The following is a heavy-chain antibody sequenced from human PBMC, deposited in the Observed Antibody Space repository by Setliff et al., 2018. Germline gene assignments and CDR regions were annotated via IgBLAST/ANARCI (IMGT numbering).Heavy chain of an antibody. J-gene: IGHJ4*02. V-gene: IGHV1-69*13. Sequence: SVKVSCKASGGTFSGYAISWVRQAPGQGLEWMGGIIPIFGTANYAQKFQGRVTITADESTSTAYMELSSLRSEDTAVYYCATSVSWIQLVLYPQGHPEPFDYWGQGTLVPSPQ. CDR2: IIPIFGTA. CDR1: GGTFSGYA. CDR3: ATSVSWIQLVLYPQGHPEPFDY. D-gene: IGHD5-18*01.